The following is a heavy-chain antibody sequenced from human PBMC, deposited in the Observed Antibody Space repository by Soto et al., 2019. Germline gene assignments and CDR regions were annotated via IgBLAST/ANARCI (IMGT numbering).Heavy chain of an antibody. J-gene: IGHJ4*02. V-gene: IGHV1-69*02. CDR2: IIPILGIA. CDR3: ARGSQRGIVNY. Sequence: QVQLVQSGAEVKKPGSSVKVSCKASGGTFSSYTISWVRQAPGQGLEWMGRIIPILGIANYAQKFQGRVTITADKATSTAYMELSSLRSEDTAVYYCARGSQRGIVNYWGQGTLVTVSS. D-gene: IGHD7-27*01. CDR1: GGTFSSYT.